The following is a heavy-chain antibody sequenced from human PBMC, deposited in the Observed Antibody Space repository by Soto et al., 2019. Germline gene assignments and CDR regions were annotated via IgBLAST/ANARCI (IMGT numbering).Heavy chain of an antibody. J-gene: IGHJ4*02. CDR3: ARAPHYGGNSGPEDS. V-gene: IGHV3-74*03. D-gene: IGHD2-21*02. CDR1: GFTFSHYW. Sequence: EVELVESGGGVAQPGGSLRLSCAVSGFTFSHYWMHWVRQAPGGGPGGVSGINGDGRTTTYAESVKGRFTISRENAKNTMSLQMTSLRDADTAVYFCARAPHYGGNSGPEDSWGQGTLVTVSS. CDR2: INGDGRTT.